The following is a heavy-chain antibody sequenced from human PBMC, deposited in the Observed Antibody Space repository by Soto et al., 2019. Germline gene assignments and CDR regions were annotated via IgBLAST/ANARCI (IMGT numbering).Heavy chain of an antibody. Sequence: GGSLTLSCAASGFTFSSYSMNWVRQAPGKGLEWVSSISSSSSYIYYADSVKGRFTISRDNAKNSLYLQMNSLRAEDTAVYYCARRSIVGAPPPSPHGYCGQGHLFTVSS. CDR3: ARRSIVGAPPPSPHGY. V-gene: IGHV3-21*01. D-gene: IGHD1-26*01. J-gene: IGHJ4*02. CDR2: ISSSSSYI. CDR1: GFTFSSYS.